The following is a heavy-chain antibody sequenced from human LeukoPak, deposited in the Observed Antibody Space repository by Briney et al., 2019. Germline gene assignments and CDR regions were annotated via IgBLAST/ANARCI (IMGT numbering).Heavy chain of an antibody. CDR2: INPNSGGT. Sequence: GASVKVSCKASGYTFTGYYMHWVRQAPGQGLEWMGWINPNSGGTNYAQKFQGRVTMTRDTSISTAYMELSRLRSVDTAVYYCTRDLISRWGYYYYGMDVWGQGTTVTVSS. J-gene: IGHJ6*02. D-gene: IGHD1-26*01. CDR3: TRDLISRWGYYYYGMDV. V-gene: IGHV1-2*02. CDR1: GYTFTGYY.